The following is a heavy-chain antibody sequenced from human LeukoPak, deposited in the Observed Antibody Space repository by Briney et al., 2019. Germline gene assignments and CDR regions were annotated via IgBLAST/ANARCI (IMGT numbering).Heavy chain of an antibody. CDR1: GGSISSSSYY. Sequence: SETLSLTCTVSGGSISSSSYYWGWIRQPPGKGLEWIGSIYYSGSTYSNPSLQSRVTISVDTSKNQFSLKLNSVTAADTAVYYCASFYCSGGSCYQYYSYYYMDVWGKGTTVTVSS. CDR3: ASFYCSGGSCYQYYSYYYMDV. D-gene: IGHD2-15*01. V-gene: IGHV4-39*01. J-gene: IGHJ6*03. CDR2: IYYSGST.